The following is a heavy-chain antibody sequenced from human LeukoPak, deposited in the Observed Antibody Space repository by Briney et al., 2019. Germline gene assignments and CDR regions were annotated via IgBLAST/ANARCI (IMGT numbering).Heavy chain of an antibody. Sequence: SVKVSCKASGGTFSSYAISWVRQAPGQGLEWMGGIIPIFGTANYAQKFQGRVTITADESTSTAYMELSSLRSEDTAVYYCARVSGNCSGGSCPDAFDIWGQGTMVTVSS. D-gene: IGHD2-15*01. V-gene: IGHV1-69*13. CDR1: GGTFSSYA. CDR3: ARVSGNCSGGSCPDAFDI. J-gene: IGHJ3*02. CDR2: IIPIFGTA.